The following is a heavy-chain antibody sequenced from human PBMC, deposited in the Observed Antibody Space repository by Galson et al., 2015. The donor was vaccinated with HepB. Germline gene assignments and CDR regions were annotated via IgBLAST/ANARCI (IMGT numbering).Heavy chain of an antibody. CDR1: GFTFSSYS. CDR2: ISSSSSTI. CDR3: ARDDSSGYYAQYAFDI. Sequence: SLRLSCAASGFTFSSYSMNWVRQAPGKGLEWVSYISSSSSTIYYADSVKGRFTISRDNAKNSLYLQMNSLRAEDTAVYYCARDDSSGYYAQYAFDIWGQGTMVTVSS. J-gene: IGHJ3*02. D-gene: IGHD3-22*01. V-gene: IGHV3-48*01.